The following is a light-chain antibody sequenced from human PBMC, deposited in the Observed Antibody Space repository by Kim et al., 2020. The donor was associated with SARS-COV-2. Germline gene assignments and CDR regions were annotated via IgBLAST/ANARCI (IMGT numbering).Light chain of an antibody. CDR2: GAS. CDR1: QSVSSK. J-gene: IGKJ4*01. Sequence: VSPGERATLSGRASQSVSSKLAWYQQKPGQAPRLLIYGASTRATDIPARFSGSGSGTEFTLTISSLQSEDFAVYYCQQYNKWPLTFGGGTKVDIK. V-gene: IGKV3-15*01. CDR3: QQYNKWPLT.